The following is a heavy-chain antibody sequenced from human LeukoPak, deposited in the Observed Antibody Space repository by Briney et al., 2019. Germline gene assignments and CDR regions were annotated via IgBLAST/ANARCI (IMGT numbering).Heavy chain of an antibody. J-gene: IGHJ4*02. CDR1: GFTFTNYA. CDR3: AKDFAYARSGYFDY. CDR2: VSYDGTDT. Sequence: GGSLRLSCAASGFTFTNYAMNWVRQAPGKGLEWVATVSYDGTDTSYADSVKGRFAIFRDNSKNTLYLQMNSLRTEDTAVYYCAKDFAYARSGYFDYWGQGTLVTVSS. D-gene: IGHD2-2*01. V-gene: IGHV3-30*09.